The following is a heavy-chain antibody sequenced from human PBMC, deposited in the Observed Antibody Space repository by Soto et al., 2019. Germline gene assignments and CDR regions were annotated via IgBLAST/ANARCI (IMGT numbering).Heavy chain of an antibody. CDR2: ISGSGGST. V-gene: IGHV3-23*01. CDR1: GFTFSSYA. J-gene: IGHJ4*02. CDR3: AKDSSGWYYSSYFDY. Sequence: EVQLLESGGGLVQPGGSLRLSCEASGFTFSSYAMSWVRQAPGKGLEWVSAISGSGGSTYYADSVKGRFTISRDNSKNTLYLQMNSLRAEDTAVYYCAKDSSGWYYSSYFDYWGQGTLVTVSS. D-gene: IGHD6-19*01.